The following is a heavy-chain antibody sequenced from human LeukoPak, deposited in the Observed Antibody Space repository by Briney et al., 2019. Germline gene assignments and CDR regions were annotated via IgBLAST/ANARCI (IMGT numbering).Heavy chain of an antibody. Sequence: ASVNASCKASGYTFTGYYMHWVRQAPGQGLEWMGWINPNSGGTNYAQKFQGRVTMTRDTSISTAYMELSRLRSDDTAVYYCARGLTIFGVVTPPGYWGQGTLVTVSS. CDR1: GYTFTGYY. J-gene: IGHJ4*02. CDR2: INPNSGGT. V-gene: IGHV1-2*02. D-gene: IGHD3-3*01. CDR3: ARGLTIFGVVTPPGY.